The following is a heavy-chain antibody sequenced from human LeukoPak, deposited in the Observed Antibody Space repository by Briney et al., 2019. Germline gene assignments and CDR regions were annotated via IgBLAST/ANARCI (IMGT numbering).Heavy chain of an antibody. V-gene: IGHV3-7*01. J-gene: IGHJ4*02. CDR3: ARRAGGYQLLFGFDY. D-gene: IGHD2-2*01. CDR2: IKQDGSEK. CDR1: GFTFSSYW. Sequence: PGGSLRLSCAASGFTFSSYWMSWVRQAPGKGLEWVANIKQDGSEKYYVDSVKGRFTISRDNAKNSLYLQMNSLRAEDTAVYYCARRAGGYQLLFGFDYWGQGTLVTVSS.